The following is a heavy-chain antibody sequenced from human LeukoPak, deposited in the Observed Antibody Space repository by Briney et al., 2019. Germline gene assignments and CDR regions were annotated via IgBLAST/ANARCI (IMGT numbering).Heavy chain of an antibody. Sequence: ASVKGSCKASGDTFTRYDIYWVRQATGQGVERMGGMNPKSGNTGYAQKFQGRVTMTRNTSIITAYMELSSLRSEDTAVYYCARAGRLPAYYFDYWGQGTLVTVAS. CDR1: GDTFTRYD. CDR3: ARAGRLPAYYFDY. J-gene: IGHJ4*02. V-gene: IGHV1-8*01. D-gene: IGHD2-15*01. CDR2: MNPKSGNT.